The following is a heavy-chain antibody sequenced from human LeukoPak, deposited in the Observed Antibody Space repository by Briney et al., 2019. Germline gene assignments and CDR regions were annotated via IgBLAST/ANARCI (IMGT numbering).Heavy chain of an antibody. CDR2: ISSSSSYI. CDR3: ARDPYSGSYGDSYYYYMDV. V-gene: IGHV3-21*01. Sequence: PGGSLRLSCAASGFTFSSYSMNWVRQAPGKGLEWVSSISSSSSYIYYADSVKGRFTISRDNAKNSLYLQMNSLRAEDTAIYYCARDPYSGSYGDSYYYYMDVWGKGTTVTVSS. J-gene: IGHJ6*03. CDR1: GFTFSSYS. D-gene: IGHD1-26*01.